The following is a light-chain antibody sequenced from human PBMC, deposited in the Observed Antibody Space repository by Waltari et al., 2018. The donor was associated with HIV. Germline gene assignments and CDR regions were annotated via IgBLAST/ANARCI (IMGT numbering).Light chain of an antibody. V-gene: IGKV3-20*01. CDR2: GAS. Sequence: TVFTQSPDTLPSSPGERATLSCRASHRVSSSYFAWYQQKPGQAPRHLIYGASGRATGIPDRFTGGGSGTGFTLTVKGLEPGDFAVYYCQQGGSLLPCTFGQGNKQE. CDR3: QQGGSLLPCT. J-gene: IGKJ2*02. CDR1: HRVSSSY.